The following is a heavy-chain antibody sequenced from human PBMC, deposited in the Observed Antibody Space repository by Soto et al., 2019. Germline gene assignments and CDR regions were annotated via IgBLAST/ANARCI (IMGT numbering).Heavy chain of an antibody. J-gene: IGHJ5*02. D-gene: IGHD1-26*01. V-gene: IGHV4-39*01. CDR2: IYYTGTT. Sequence: QLQLQESGPGLVKPSETLSLTCSLSGGAISDARFYWGWIRQSPGRGLEWIGSIYYTGTTFFNPSLQSRVTLSVDPSENQFSLKLYSVTAADTALYFCARQKWEQPKWFDPWGQGTLVIVSP. CDR1: GGAISDARFY. CDR3: ARQKWEQPKWFDP.